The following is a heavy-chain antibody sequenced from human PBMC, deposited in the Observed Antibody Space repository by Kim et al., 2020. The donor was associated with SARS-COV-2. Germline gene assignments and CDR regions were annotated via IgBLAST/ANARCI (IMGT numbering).Heavy chain of an antibody. CDR3: ARLGPECSSTTCNRPFDH. D-gene: IGHD2-2*01. CDR2: IYYSGST. V-gene: IGHV4-39*01. Sequence: SETLSLTCSVSGGSISSSSYRWGWIRQPPGKGLEWIGTIYYSGSTSYNPSLKSRVTISVDTSENQFSLKLSSVTAADTAVYYCARLGPECSSTTCNRPFDHWGQGPLVTVSS. J-gene: IGHJ4*02. CDR1: GGSISSSSYR.